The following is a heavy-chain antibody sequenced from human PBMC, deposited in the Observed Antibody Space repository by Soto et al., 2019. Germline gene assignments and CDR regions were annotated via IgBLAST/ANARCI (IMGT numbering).Heavy chain of an antibody. CDR3: ARDRYCSGGSCYPHTFDY. J-gene: IGHJ4*02. V-gene: IGHV1-3*01. CDR2: INAGNGNT. CDR1: GYTFTSYA. D-gene: IGHD2-15*01. Sequence: ASVKVSCKASGYTFTSYAMHWVRQAPGQRLEWMGWINAGNGNTKYSQKFQGRVTITRDTSASTAYMELSSLRSEGTAVYYCARDRYCSGGSCYPHTFDYWGQGTLVTVSS.